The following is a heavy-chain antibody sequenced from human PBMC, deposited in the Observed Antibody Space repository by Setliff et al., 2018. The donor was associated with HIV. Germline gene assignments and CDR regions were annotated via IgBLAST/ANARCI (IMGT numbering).Heavy chain of an antibody. J-gene: IGHJ4*02. CDR1: GYSVNSDYL. CDR2: MFRTGTS. CDR3: ATVDGTRYLDY. D-gene: IGHD1-1*01. V-gene: IGHV4-38-2*02. Sequence: PSETLSLTCTVSGYSVNSDYLRGWIRQSPGKGLEWIGTMFRTGTSYYNPSLTSRVTISQDTSKNQFSLELTSVTAADTAVYYCATVDGTRYLDYWGQGKLVTVSS.